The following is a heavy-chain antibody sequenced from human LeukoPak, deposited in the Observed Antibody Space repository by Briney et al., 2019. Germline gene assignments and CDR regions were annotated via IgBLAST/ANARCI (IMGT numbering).Heavy chain of an antibody. CDR2: INYNGAIT. CDR3: ARDRLGPSFSVSHFDL. CDR1: GFTFVDYG. D-gene: IGHD3-3*02. Sequence: GASLRLSCATSGFTFVDYGLSWVRRAPGKGLEWLCAINYNGAITDYADSVKGRFTISRDNAKNSLYLRMDSLRAEDTALYYCARDRLGPSFSVSHFDLWGQGTLVTVSS. J-gene: IGHJ4*02. V-gene: IGHV3-20*04.